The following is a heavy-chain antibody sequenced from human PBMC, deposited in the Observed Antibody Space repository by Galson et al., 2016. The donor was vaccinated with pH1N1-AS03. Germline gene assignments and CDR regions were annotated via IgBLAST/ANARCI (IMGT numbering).Heavy chain of an antibody. D-gene: IGHD3-3*01. CDR1: GFAFDDYA. CDR3: AKDKSPGVAATEVYCFES. J-gene: IGHJ4*02. V-gene: IGHV3-9*01. CDR2: ISWNRGRM. Sequence: LRLSCAASGFAFDDYAVHWVRQRPGKGLEWVAGISWNRGRMGYADFVKGRFIISRDNAKNSVYLQMSSLRAEDTAVYYCAKDKSPGVAATEVYCFESWGQGALVTVSS.